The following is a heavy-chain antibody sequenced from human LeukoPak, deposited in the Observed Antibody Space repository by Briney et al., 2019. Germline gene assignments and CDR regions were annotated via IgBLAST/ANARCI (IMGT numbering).Heavy chain of an antibody. D-gene: IGHD3-22*01. CDR2: IYYSGST. CDR3: ARARGMIVPFDP. J-gene: IGHJ5*02. Sequence: SETLSLTCTVSGGSISSGGYYWSWIRQHPGKGLEWIGYIYYSGSTYYNPSLKSRVTISVDTSKNQFSLKLSSVTAADTAVYYCARARGMIVPFDPWGQGTLVTVSS. V-gene: IGHV4-31*03. CDR1: GGSISSGGYY.